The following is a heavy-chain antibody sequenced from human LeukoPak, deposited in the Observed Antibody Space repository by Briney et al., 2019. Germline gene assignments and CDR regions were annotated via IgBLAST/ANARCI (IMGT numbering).Heavy chain of an antibody. D-gene: IGHD3-22*01. CDR3: ARVDYDSSGFGYFDY. V-gene: IGHV3-11*01. Sequence: PGGFLRLSCAASGFTFSDYYMSWIRQAPGKGLEWVSYISSSGSTIYYADSVKGRFTISRDNAKNSLYLQMNSLRAEDTAVYYCARVDYDSSGFGYFDYWGQGTLVTVSS. CDR2: ISSSGSTI. J-gene: IGHJ4*02. CDR1: GFTFSDYY.